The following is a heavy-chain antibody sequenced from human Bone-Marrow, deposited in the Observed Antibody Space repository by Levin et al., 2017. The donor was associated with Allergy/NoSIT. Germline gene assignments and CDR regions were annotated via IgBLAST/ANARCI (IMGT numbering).Heavy chain of an antibody. CDR3: ARVRWVPGRGFAYYYYGMDV. D-gene: IGHD3-16*01. J-gene: IGHJ6*02. V-gene: IGHV1-2*02. CDR2: INPNSGGT. Sequence: VASVKVSCKASGYTFTGYYMHWVRQAPGQGLEWMGWINPNSGGTNYAQKFQGRVTMTRDTSISTAYMELSRLRSDDTAVYYCARVRWVPGRGFAYYYYGMDVWGQGTTVTVSS. CDR1: GYTFTGYY.